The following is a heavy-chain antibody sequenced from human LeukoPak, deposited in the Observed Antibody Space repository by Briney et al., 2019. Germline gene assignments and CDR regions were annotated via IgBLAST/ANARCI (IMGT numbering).Heavy chain of an antibody. Sequence: GASVKVSCKASGGTFSSYAISWVRQAPGQGLEWMGGIIPIFGTANYAQKFQGRVTITADESTSTAYTELSSLRSEDTAVYYCARELHSPYYDILTRLNWFDPWGQGTLVTVSS. J-gene: IGHJ5*02. CDR2: IIPIFGTA. D-gene: IGHD3-9*01. CDR3: ARELHSPYYDILTRLNWFDP. V-gene: IGHV1-69*13. CDR1: GGTFSSYA.